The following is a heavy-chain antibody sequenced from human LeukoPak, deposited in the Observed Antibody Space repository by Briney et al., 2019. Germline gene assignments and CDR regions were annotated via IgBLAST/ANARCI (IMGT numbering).Heavy chain of an antibody. CDR1: GYTFTSHG. D-gene: IGHD2-15*01. Sequence: EASVKVSCKASGYTFTSHGTNWVRQAPGQGLEWMGWISAYNGNTNYAQKLQGRVTMTTDTSTSTAYMELRSLRSDDTAVYYCARFYCRGYTCYFRYGMDVWGQGTTVTVPS. CDR2: ISAYNGNT. CDR3: ARFYCRGYTCYFRYGMDV. V-gene: IGHV1-18*01. J-gene: IGHJ6*02.